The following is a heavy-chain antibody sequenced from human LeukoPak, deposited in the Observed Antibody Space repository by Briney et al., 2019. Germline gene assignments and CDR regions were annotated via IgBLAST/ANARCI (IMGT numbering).Heavy chain of an antibody. Sequence: SETLSLTCTVSGDSISGYYWSWIRQPPGKGLEWIGYIYYSGSTNYNPSLKSRVTISVDTSKNQFSLKLSSVTAADTAAYYCARDQAGATGYWGQGALVTVSS. CDR3: ARDQAGATGY. CDR2: IYYSGST. J-gene: IGHJ4*02. CDR1: GDSISGYY. V-gene: IGHV4-59*01. D-gene: IGHD1-26*01.